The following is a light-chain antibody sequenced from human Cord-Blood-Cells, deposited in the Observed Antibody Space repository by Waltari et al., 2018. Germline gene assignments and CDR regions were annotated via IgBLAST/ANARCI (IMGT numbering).Light chain of an antibody. Sequence: QSALTQPPSASGSPGQSVTISCTGTSSDDGGYNYVSWYQQHPGKAPKLMIYEVSKRPSGVRGLFAGSKSGNTASLTVSGLQAEDEADYYCSSYAGSNNWVLGGGTKLTVL. CDR3: SSYAGSNNWV. CDR1: SSDDGGYNY. V-gene: IGLV2-8*01. CDR2: EVS. J-gene: IGLJ3*02.